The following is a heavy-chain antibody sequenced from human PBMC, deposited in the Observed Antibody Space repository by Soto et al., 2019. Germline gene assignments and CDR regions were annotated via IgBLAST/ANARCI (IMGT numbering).Heavy chain of an antibody. CDR3: ARVSSGCYRYYFDY. CDR1: GGSISSGGYY. D-gene: IGHD1-26*01. J-gene: IGHJ4*02. CDR2: IYYSGST. Sequence: QVQLQESGPGLVKPSQNLSLTCTVSGGSISSGGYYWSWIRQHPGKGLEWIGYIYYSGSTYYNPSLKSRVTIAVDPSKNLYSIDLSSVSAADTAVYYCARVSSGCYRYYFDYWGQGTLVTASS. V-gene: IGHV4-31*03.